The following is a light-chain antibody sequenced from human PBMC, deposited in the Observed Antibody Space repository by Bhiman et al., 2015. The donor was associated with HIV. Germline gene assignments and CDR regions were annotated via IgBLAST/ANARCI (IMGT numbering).Light chain of an antibody. V-gene: IGLV2-14*01. CDR3: CSFTGDTHLYV. Sequence: QSALTQPASVSGSPGQSITISCSGTSGDVGDYKYVSWYQQHPGKTPRLIIYDVIKRPSGVSSRFAGSASGNTASLTISGLQAEDEADYYCCSFTGDTHLYVFGSGTTVTVL. J-gene: IGLJ1*01. CDR1: SGDVGDYKY. CDR2: DVI.